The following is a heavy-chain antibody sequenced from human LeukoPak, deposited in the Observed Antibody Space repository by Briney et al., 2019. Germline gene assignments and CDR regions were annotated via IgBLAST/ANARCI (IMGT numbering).Heavy chain of an antibody. CDR1: GFTVSSNY. V-gene: IGHV3-53*01. D-gene: IGHD5-24*01. Sequence: PGGSLRLSCAASGFTVSSNYMSWVRHAPGKGLEWVSVIYSGGSTYYADSVKGRFTISRDNPKNLLFLQINSLRVEDTAVYYCARETPRRGETRDGYRWGQGTVVTVSS. CDR3: ARETPRRGETRDGYR. CDR2: IYSGGST. J-gene: IGHJ4*02.